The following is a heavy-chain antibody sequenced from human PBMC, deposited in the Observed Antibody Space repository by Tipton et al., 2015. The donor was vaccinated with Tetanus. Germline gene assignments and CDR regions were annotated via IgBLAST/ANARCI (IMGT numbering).Heavy chain of an antibody. CDR1: GGSISSSAYN. CDR2: VYYNGTT. Sequence: TLSLTCTVSGGSISSSAYNWGWIRQPPGKGLEWIGNVYYNGTTFYSPSLKSRVHIFVDTSKNQFSLRVTSVTAADTAVYYCARANNDFPKKGPFDSWGQGSLVIVSS. J-gene: IGHJ4*02. D-gene: IGHD3-3*01. CDR3: ARANNDFPKKGPFDS. V-gene: IGHV4-39*07.